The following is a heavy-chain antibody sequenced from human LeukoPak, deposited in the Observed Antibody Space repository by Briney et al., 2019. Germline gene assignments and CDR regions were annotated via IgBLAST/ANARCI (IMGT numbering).Heavy chain of an antibody. J-gene: IGHJ4*02. CDR1: GFTYSSYA. D-gene: IGHD4-11*01. CDR2: ISYDGSNK. Sequence: PGRSLRLSGAASGFTYSSYAMHWVRQAPGKGLEWVAVISYDGSNKYYADSVKGRFTISRDNSKNTLYLQTNSLRAEDTAVYYCAREDPVTPYYFDYWGQGTLVTVSS. V-gene: IGHV3-30-3*01. CDR3: AREDPVTPYYFDY.